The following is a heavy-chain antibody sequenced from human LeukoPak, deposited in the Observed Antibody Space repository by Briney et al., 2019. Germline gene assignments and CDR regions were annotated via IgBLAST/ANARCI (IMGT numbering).Heavy chain of an antibody. CDR1: GFTFDDYA. CDR3: SKDVGDSGPTPDSDY. J-gene: IGHJ4*02. D-gene: IGHD1-26*01. Sequence: GRSLRLSCAASGFTFDDYAMHWVRQAPGKGLEWVAFISYDGKYKYYAESVKGRFAISRDNSKNTLYLQMNSLRAEDTAVYYCSKDVGDSGPTPDSDYWGQGTLVTVSS. CDR2: ISYDGKYK. V-gene: IGHV3-30*09.